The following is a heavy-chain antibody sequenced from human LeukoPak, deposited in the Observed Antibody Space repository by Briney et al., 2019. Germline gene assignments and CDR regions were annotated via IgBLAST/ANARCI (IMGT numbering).Heavy chain of an antibody. CDR2: IYPGDSDT. Sequence: GESLKISCNGSGYSFTSYWIGWVGHMTGKGREWMGIIYPGDSDTRYSPSFQGQVTISADKSISTAYLQWSSLKASDTAMYYCASAMVRGVMRGFAHWGQGTLVTVSS. D-gene: IGHD3-10*01. V-gene: IGHV5-51*01. J-gene: IGHJ5*02. CDR1: GYSFTSYW. CDR3: ASAMVRGVMRGFAH.